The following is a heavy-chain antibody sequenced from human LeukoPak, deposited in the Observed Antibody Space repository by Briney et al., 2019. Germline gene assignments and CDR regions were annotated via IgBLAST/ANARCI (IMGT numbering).Heavy chain of an antibody. Sequence: GGSLRLSCAASGFTFSSYDMNWVRQAPGKGLEWVSYITSSSSTICYADSVKGRFTTSRDNAKNSLYLQMNSLRDEDTAVYYCARDRDGDPSFEYWGQGTLVTVSS. CDR1: GFTFSSYD. J-gene: IGHJ4*02. CDR3: ARDRDGDPSFEY. CDR2: ITSSSSTI. V-gene: IGHV3-48*02. D-gene: IGHD4-17*01.